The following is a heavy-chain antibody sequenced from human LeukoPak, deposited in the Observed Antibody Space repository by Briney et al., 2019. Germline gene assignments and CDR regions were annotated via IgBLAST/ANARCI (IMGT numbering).Heavy chain of an antibody. CDR2: ISAYSGNT. V-gene: IGHV1-18*01. Sequence: ASVKVSCKTSGYPFSSYGISWVRQAPGQGLEWMGWISAYSGNTNYAQKLQGRVTMTTDTSTSTAYMELRSLRSDDTAVYYCATFTAPRNAFDLWGQGTMVTVSS. CDR3: ATFTAPRNAFDL. CDR1: GYPFSSYG. J-gene: IGHJ3*01. D-gene: IGHD3-16*01.